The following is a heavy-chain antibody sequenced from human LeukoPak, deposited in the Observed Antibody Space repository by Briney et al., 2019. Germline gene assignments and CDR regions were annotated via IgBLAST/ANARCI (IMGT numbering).Heavy chain of an antibody. D-gene: IGHD3-22*01. V-gene: IGHV4-61*02. CDR3: ARTASGYYLFDY. CDR2: MYTSGST. J-gene: IGHJ4*02. Sequence: SETLSLTCTVSGGSIRSGSYYWNWIRQPVGKGLEWIGRMYTSGSTNYNPSLKSRVTISVDTSKNQFSLKLSSVTAADTAVYYCARTASGYYLFDYWGQGTLVTVSS. CDR1: GGSIRSGSYY.